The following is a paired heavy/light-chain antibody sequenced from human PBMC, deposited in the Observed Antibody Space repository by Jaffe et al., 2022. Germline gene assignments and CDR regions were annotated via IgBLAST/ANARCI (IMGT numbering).Heavy chain of an antibody. CDR3: AHVKAYSGYYSPYY. D-gene: IGHD3-22*01. CDR2: IYWDDDK. V-gene: IGHV2-5*02. Sequence: QITLKESGPTLVKPTQTLTLTCTFSGFSLSTSGVGVGWIRRPPGKALEWLALIYWDDDKHYSPSLKSRLTITKDTSKNQVVLTMTNVDPVDTATYYCAHVKAYSGYYSPYYWGQGTLVTVSS. J-gene: IGHJ4*02. CDR1: GFSLSTSGVG.
Light chain of an antibody. CDR3: QQYYTYPWT. CDR2: KTS. Sequence: DIQMTQSPSTLSASVGDRVTITCRASQSISSWLAWYQQKPGKAPNLLIYKTSTLESGVPSRFSGSGSGTEFTLTISSLQPDDFATYHCQQYYTYPWTFGQGTKVEIK. V-gene: IGKV1-5*03. CDR1: QSISSW. J-gene: IGKJ1*01.